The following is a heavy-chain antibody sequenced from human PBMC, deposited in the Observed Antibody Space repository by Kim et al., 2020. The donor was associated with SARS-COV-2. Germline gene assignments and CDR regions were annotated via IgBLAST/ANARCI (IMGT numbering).Heavy chain of an antibody. D-gene: IGHD3-3*01. V-gene: IGHV3-21*01. CDR3: ARDYKTVYYDFWSAGRTRPNWFDP. Sequence: GGSLRLSCAASGFTFSSYSMNWVRQAPGKGLEWVSSISSSSSYIYYADSVKGRFTISRDNAKNSLYLQMNSLRAEDTAVYYCARDYKTVYYDFWSAGRTRPNWFDPWGQGTLVTVSS. J-gene: IGHJ5*02. CDR2: ISSSSSYI. CDR1: GFTFSSYS.